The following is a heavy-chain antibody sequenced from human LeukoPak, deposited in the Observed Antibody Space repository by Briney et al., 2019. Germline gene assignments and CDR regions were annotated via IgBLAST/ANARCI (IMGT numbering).Heavy chain of an antibody. V-gene: IGHV1-46*01. CDR3: ARDVLHDYVWGSYREFDY. CDR2: INPSGGST. J-gene: IGHJ4*02. CDR1: GYTFTSYY. Sequence: ASVKVSCKASGYTFTSYYMHWVRQAPGQGLEWMGLINPSGGSTSYAQKFQGRVTMTRDTSTSTVYMELSSLRSEDTAVYYCARDVLHDYVWGSYREFDYWGQGTLVTVSS. D-gene: IGHD3-16*02.